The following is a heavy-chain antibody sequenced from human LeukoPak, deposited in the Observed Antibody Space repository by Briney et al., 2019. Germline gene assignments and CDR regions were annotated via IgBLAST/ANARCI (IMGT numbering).Heavy chain of an antibody. J-gene: IGHJ4*02. CDR1: GFTFSSYA. CDR2: ISGSGGST. D-gene: IGHD3-10*01. Sequence: GGSLRLSCAASGFTFSSYAMSWVRQAPGKGLEWVSAISGSGGSTYYADSVKGRFTISRDNSKNTLYLQMNSLRAEDTAVYYCAKDDQTTMVRGVPYFGYWGQGTLVTVSS. V-gene: IGHV3-23*01. CDR3: AKDDQTTMVRGVPYFGY.